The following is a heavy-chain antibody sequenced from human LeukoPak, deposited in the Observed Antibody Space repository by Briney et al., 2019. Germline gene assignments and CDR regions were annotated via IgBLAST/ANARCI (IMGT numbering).Heavy chain of an antibody. V-gene: IGHV3-21*01. CDR1: GFTFSIYS. CDR2: ISSCSSYI. D-gene: IGHD7-27*01. J-gene: IGHJ6*03. CDR3: ASSPNAWGYYYYYMDV. Sequence: GGSLRLSCTASGFTFSIYSMNWVRQAPGKGLEWVSSISSCSSYIYYADSVKGRFPISRDHAKNSLYVKMKSLRAGNSAVYYCASSPNAWGYYYYYMDVWGKGTTVTVSS.